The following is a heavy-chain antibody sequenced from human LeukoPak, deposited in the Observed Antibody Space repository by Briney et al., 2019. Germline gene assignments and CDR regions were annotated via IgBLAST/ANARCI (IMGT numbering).Heavy chain of an antibody. D-gene: IGHD2-8*01. Sequence: SVKVSCKASGGTFSSYAISWVRQAPGQGVEWMGGIIPIFGTANYAQKFQGRVTITADESTSTAYMELSSLRSEDTAVYYCARGATILVPHFDYWGQGTLVTVSS. CDR2: IIPIFGTA. V-gene: IGHV1-69*13. CDR3: ARGATILVPHFDY. J-gene: IGHJ4*02. CDR1: GGTFSSYA.